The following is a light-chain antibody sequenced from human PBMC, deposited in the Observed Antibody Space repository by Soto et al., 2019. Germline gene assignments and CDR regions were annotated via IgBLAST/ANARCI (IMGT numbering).Light chain of an antibody. Sequence: QSALTQPASVSGSPGQSITISCTGTXXDIGANNYVSWYQQHPGKAPKLMIYDVTNRPSGVSNRFSGSKSGNTASLTVSGLXAEDXADYYCSSYTTSSTLFGGGTKLTVL. CDR3: SSYTTSSTL. V-gene: IGLV2-14*03. CDR2: DVT. J-gene: IGLJ2*01. CDR1: XXDIGANNY.